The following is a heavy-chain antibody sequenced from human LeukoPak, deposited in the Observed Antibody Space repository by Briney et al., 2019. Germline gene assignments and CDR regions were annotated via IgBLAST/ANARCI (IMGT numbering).Heavy chain of an antibody. D-gene: IGHD6-13*01. CDR1: GFTFSGSA. Sequence: GGSLRLSCAASGFTFSGSAMHWVRQASGKGLEWVGRIRSKANSYATAYAASVKGRFTISRDDSKNTAYLQMNSLKTEDTAVYYCTRLSFTVSAAGSHWYYYYYMDVWGKGTTVIVSS. CDR3: TRLSFTVSAAGSHWYYYYYMDV. V-gene: IGHV3-73*01. CDR2: IRSKANSYAT. J-gene: IGHJ6*03.